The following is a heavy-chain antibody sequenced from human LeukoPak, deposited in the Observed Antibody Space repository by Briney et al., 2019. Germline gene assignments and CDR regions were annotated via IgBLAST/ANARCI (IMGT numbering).Heavy chain of an antibody. CDR1: GFSLSSSA. CDR2: ITSSGTGT. J-gene: IGHJ4*02. Sequence: GGSLRLSCTASGFSLSSSAMHWVRQAPGKRLEFVSGITSSGTGTDYADSVKGRFTISRDNSKNTLYLQMGSLRADDMAIYYCARIRSGWYFDYWGQGTLVTVSS. V-gene: IGHV3-64*02. CDR3: ARIRSGWYFDY. D-gene: IGHD6-19*01.